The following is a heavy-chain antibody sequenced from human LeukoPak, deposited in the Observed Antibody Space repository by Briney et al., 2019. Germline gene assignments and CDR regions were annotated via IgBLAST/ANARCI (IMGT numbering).Heavy chain of an antibody. CDR1: GGSISSYY. V-gene: IGHV4-59*01. Sequence: SETLSLTCTVSGGSISSYYWSWIRQPRGKGLEWIGYIYYSGSTNYNPSLKSRVAISVDTSKNQFSLKLSSVTAADTAVYYCARSHDFYGGTVYFDYWGQGTLVTVSS. CDR3: ARSHDFYGGTVYFDY. J-gene: IGHJ4*02. D-gene: IGHD2-15*01. CDR2: IYYSGST.